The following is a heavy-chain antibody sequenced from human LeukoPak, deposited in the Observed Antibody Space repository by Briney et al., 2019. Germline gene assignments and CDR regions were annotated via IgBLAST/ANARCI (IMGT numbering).Heavy chain of an antibody. CDR2: INSSSSYI. V-gene: IGHV3-21*01. J-gene: IGHJ4*02. Sequence: ASVKVSCKASGYTFSSYSMNWVRQAPGKGLEWVSSINSSSSYIYYPDSAKGRFTISRDNAKNSLYLQLNSLRAEDTAVYYCARAADTAMVQSSFDYWGQGTLVTVSS. CDR1: GYTFSSYS. CDR3: ARAADTAMVQSSFDY. D-gene: IGHD5-18*01.